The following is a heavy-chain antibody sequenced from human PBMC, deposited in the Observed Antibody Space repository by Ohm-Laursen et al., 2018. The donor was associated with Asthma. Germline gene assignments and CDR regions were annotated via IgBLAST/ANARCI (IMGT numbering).Heavy chain of an antibody. J-gene: IGHJ5*02. Sequence: SSLRLSCAASGFTFSSYGMHWVRQAPGKGLEWVAVIWYDGSNKYYADSVKGRFTISRDNSKNTLYLQMNSLRAEDTAVYYCARDLGRDYYDSSGYSATHWFDPWGQGTLVTVSS. CDR3: ARDLGRDYYDSSGYSATHWFDP. CDR1: GFTFSSYG. CDR2: IWYDGSNK. V-gene: IGHV3-33*01. D-gene: IGHD3-22*01.